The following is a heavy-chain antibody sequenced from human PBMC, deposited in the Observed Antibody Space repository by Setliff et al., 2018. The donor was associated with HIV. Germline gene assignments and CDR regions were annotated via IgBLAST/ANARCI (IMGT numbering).Heavy chain of an antibody. D-gene: IGHD3-3*01. V-gene: IGHV1-2*02. CDR2: INPHTGVT. CDR3: ARDVRDGFEEWFSTLDDGMDV. CDR1: GYIFVRYY. J-gene: IGHJ6*02. Sequence: ASVKVSCKTSGYIFVRYYIFWVRQAPGQGLEWMGNINPHTGVTRYAEKFQGRVTMTRDTSISTIYMELSRLRSDDTAVYYCARDVRDGFEEWFSTLDDGMDVWGQGTTVTVTS.